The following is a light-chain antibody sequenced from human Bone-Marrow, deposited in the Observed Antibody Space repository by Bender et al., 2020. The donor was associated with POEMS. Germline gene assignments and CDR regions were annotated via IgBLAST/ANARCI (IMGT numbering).Light chain of an antibody. V-gene: IGLV2-23*02. CDR1: SNDIGGYKF. Sequence: QSALTQPASVSGSPGQSITISCTGTSNDIGGYKFVSWYQQHPGKAPKFMIYEITKRPSGVSDRFSGSRSGNTASLTISGLQAEDEADYYCCSYAGSFWVFGGGTKVTAL. CDR2: EIT. J-gene: IGLJ3*02. CDR3: CSYAGSFWV.